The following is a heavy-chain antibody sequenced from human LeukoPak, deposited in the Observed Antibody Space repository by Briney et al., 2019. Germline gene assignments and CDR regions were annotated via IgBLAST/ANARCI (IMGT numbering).Heavy chain of an antibody. D-gene: IGHD6-13*01. CDR1: GASISSHY. V-gene: IGHV4-4*07. J-gene: IGHJ4*02. CDR3: ARGPSHSSTWFFDY. CDR2: IYGDGST. Sequence: PSETLSLTCNVSGASISSHYWSWIRQPAGKGLEWIGRIYGDGSTNYNPSLKSRVTMSLATSENQFSLKLTSVTAADTAVYYCARGPSHSSTWFFDYWGQGTLVTVSS.